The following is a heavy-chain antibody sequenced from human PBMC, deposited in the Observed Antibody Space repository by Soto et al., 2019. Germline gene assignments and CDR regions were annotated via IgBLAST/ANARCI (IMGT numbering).Heavy chain of an antibody. V-gene: IGHV3-66*01. CDR1: GFTVSSNY. CDR3: ARSYGSGSYLSGRGMDV. D-gene: IGHD3-10*01. J-gene: IGHJ6*02. CDR2: IYSGGST. Sequence: PGGSLRLSCAASGFTVSSNYMSWVRQAPGKGLEWVSVIYSGGSTYYADSVKGRFTISRDNSKNTLYLQMNSLRAEDTAVYYCARSYGSGSYLSGRGMDVWGQGTTVTVSS.